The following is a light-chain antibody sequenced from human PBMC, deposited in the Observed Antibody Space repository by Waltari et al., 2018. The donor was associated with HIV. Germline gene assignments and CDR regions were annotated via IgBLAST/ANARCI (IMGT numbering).Light chain of an antibody. J-gene: IGKJ2*01. CDR3: QRYDRAPYT. CDR2: GVS. V-gene: IGKV1-27*01. CDR1: QGIGSD. Sequence: DVQTTQSPSSLSAPVGDRVAIPCRASQGIGSDLAWYQQKPGKVPRLLIYGVSTLQSGVPARFSGSGSGTDFTLTITNLQTEDFSFYYCQRYDRAPYTFGPGTRLELK.